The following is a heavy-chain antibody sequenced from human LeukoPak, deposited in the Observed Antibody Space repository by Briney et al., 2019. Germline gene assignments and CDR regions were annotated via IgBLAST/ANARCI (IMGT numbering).Heavy chain of an antibody. CDR1: GGTFISYA. Sequence: ASVKVSFKASGGTFISYAISWVRQAPGQGREGMGGIIPIFGTANYAQKFQGSVTITADESTSTAYMELSSLRSEDTAVYYCARGRGSSSWYNYWGQGTLVTVSS. V-gene: IGHV1-69*13. J-gene: IGHJ4*02. CDR3: ARGRGSSSWYNY. D-gene: IGHD6-13*01. CDR2: IIPIFGTA.